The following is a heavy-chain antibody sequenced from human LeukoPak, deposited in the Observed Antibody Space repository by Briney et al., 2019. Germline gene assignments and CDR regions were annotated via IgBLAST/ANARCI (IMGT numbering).Heavy chain of an antibody. J-gene: IGHJ4*02. Sequence: SETLSLTCAVYGGSFSGYYWSWIRQPPGKGLEWIGEINHSGSTNYNPSLKSRVTISVDTSKNQFSLKLSSVTAADTAVYYCARQSNSGTAFDYWGQGTLVTVSS. CDR2: INHSGST. CDR3: ARQSNSGTAFDY. D-gene: IGHD1-14*01. CDR1: GGSFSGYY. V-gene: IGHV4-34*01.